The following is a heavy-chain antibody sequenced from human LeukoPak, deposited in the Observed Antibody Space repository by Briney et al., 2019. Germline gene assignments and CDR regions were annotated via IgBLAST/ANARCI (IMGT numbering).Heavy chain of an antibody. V-gene: IGHV4-59*01. Sequence: SETLSLTCTVPGGSISSYYWSWIRQLPGKGLEWIGYVYYSGSTNYNPSLKSRVTISVDTSKNQFSLRLTSVTAADTAVYYCARDRYGYEFDYWGQGTLVTVSS. J-gene: IGHJ4*02. D-gene: IGHD5-12*01. CDR3: ARDRYGYEFDY. CDR1: GGSISSYY. CDR2: VYYSGST.